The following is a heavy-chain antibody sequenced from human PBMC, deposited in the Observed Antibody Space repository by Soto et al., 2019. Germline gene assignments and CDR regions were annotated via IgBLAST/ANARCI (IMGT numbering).Heavy chain of an antibody. Sequence: PSETLSLTCSFSVFSMTYFVYSLSFIRQSPEKGLELLVYIGHLETTYYNPSFKSRLSLSIDSTRNQFSLSLSSMTSADKAVYYCDRGGGYEYFEFWGKGIKVTVSS. V-gene: IGHV4-30-2*06. J-gene: IGHJ4*02. CDR3: DRGGGYEYFEF. CDR2: IGHLETT. D-gene: IGHD2-15*01. CDR1: VFSMTYFVYS.